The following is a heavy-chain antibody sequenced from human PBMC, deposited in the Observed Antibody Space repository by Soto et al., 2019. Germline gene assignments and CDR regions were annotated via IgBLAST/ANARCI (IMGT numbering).Heavy chain of an antibody. Sequence: SVKVSCKASGGTFSSYAISWVRQAPGQGLEWMGGIIPIFGTANYAQKFQGRVTITADESTSTAYMELSSLRSEDTAVYYCARDEARSSGGNSDYYYGMDVWGKGTTVTVS. CDR1: GGTFSSYA. J-gene: IGHJ6*04. CDR3: ARDEARSSGGNSDYYYGMDV. V-gene: IGHV1-69*13. CDR2: IIPIFGTA. D-gene: IGHD2-15*01.